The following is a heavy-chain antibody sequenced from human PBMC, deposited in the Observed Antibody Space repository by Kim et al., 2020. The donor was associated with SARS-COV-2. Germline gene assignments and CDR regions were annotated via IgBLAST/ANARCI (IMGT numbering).Heavy chain of an antibody. CDR3: VRGGHTSYHFYGMDV. V-gene: IGHV3-64D*09. J-gene: IGHJ6*02. Sequence: DAVKGRFTISRDKSKNTLYLHMSSLRTEDTAVYYCVRGGHTSYHFYGMDVWGQGTTVTVSS. D-gene: IGHD3-10*01.